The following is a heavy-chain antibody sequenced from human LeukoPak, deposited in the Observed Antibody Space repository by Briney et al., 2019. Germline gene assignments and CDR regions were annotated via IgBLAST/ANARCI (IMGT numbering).Heavy chain of an antibody. D-gene: IGHD1-1*01. V-gene: IGHV3-30-3*01. CDR3: ARMSGTGTTGGHFDY. Sequence: PGGSLRLSCAASGFTFSSYAMHWVRQAPGKGLEWVAVISYDGSNKYYADSVKGRFTISRDNSKNTLYLQMNSLRAEDTAVYYCARMSGTGTTGGHFDYWGQGTLVTVSS. CDR2: ISYDGSNK. CDR1: GFTFSSYA. J-gene: IGHJ4*02.